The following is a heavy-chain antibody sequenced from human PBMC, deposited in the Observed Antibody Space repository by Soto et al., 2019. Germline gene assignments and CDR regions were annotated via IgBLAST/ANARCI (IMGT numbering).Heavy chain of an antibody. Sequence: GGSLRLSCATSGFTFSSYWMHWVRQAPGKGLEWVSSISSGSSYIYYAGSVKGRFTISRDNAKNSLYLQMNSLRAEDTAVYYCARGVYYFDYWGQGTLVTVSS. CDR3: ARGVYYFDY. J-gene: IGHJ4*02. V-gene: IGHV3-21*01. CDR2: ISSGSSYI. CDR1: GFTFSSYW.